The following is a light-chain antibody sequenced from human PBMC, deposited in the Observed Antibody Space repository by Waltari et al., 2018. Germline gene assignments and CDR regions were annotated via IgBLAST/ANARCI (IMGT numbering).Light chain of an antibody. CDR2: GVN. V-gene: IGLV2-8*01. CDR3: SSYAGSNNWV. Sequence: QSALTQPPSASGSPGQSVTISCTGTSSDFGGYNYVSWYQRHPGKAPKLMIYGVNKRPSGVPDRFSCSKSGNTASLTVSGLQAEDEAEYACSSYAGSNNWVFGGGTKLTVL. J-gene: IGLJ3*02. CDR1: SSDFGGYNY.